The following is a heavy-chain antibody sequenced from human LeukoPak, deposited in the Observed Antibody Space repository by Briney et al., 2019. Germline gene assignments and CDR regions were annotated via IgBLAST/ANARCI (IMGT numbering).Heavy chain of an antibody. Sequence: SGGSLRLSCAASGFTFSSYAMSWVRQARGKGLEWVSAISGSGGSTYYADSVKGRFTISRDNSKNTLYLQMNSLRAEDTAVYYCAKNYYDSSGLYWGQGTLVTVSS. D-gene: IGHD3-22*01. CDR2: ISGSGGST. J-gene: IGHJ4*02. CDR1: GFTFSSYA. V-gene: IGHV3-23*01. CDR3: AKNYYDSSGLY.